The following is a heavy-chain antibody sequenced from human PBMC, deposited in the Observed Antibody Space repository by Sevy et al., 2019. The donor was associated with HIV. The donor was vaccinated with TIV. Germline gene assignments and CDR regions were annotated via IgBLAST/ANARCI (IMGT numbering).Heavy chain of an antibody. CDR3: AKDFAGPGRWYFDY. CDR2: VRYDGSAK. Sequence: GGSLRLSCAASGFTFSNYGMHWVRQVPGKGLEWVTFVRYDGSAKYYAASVKGRFTISRDDSKNTLYLQMDSLRPEDTAIYYCAKDFAGPGRWYFDYWGQGTLVTVSS. CDR1: GFTFSNYG. V-gene: IGHV3-30*02. J-gene: IGHJ4*02. D-gene: IGHD6-13*01.